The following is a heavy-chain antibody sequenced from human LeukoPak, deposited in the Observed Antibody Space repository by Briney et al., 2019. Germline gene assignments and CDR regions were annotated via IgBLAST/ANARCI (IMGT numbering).Heavy chain of an antibody. D-gene: IGHD2-15*01. Sequence: GASVKVSCKASGYTFTSYGISWVRQAPGQGLEWMGWISAYNGNTNYAQKLEGRVTMTTDTSTSTAYMELRSLRSDDTAVYYCARVSCSGGSCYPRGYWGQGTLVTVSS. CDR3: ARVSCSGGSCYPRGY. J-gene: IGHJ4*02. CDR2: ISAYNGNT. V-gene: IGHV1-18*01. CDR1: GYTFTSYG.